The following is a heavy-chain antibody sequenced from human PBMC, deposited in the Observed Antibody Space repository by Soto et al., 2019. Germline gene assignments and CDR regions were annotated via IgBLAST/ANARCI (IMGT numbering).Heavy chain of an antibody. CDR3: ARGRYYYGSGKAPDYYYGMDV. CDR2: INHSGST. D-gene: IGHD3-10*01. V-gene: IGHV4-34*01. CDR1: GGSFSGYY. Sequence: SETLSLTCAVYGGSFSGYYWSWIRQPPGKGLEWIGEINHSGSTNYNPSLKSRVTISVDTSKNQFSLKLSSVTAADTAVYYCARGRYYYGSGKAPDYYYGMDVWGQGTPVTVSS. J-gene: IGHJ6*02.